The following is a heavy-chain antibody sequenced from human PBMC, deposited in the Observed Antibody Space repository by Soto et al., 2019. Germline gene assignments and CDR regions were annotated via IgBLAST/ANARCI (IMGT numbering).Heavy chain of an antibody. V-gene: IGHV1-18*01. Sequence: QVHLEQSGPEVKKPGASVKVSCKASGYTFTSYGISWVRLAPGQGLEWMGWINIYGGGTNYAQKYQDRVTMTRDPSTTTVYLEMRSLTSEDTAIYYCARALYYYDNSGLAFWGQGTLVTVSS. CDR3: ARALYYYDNSGLAF. CDR1: GYTFTSYG. D-gene: IGHD3-22*01. J-gene: IGHJ4*02. CDR2: INIYGGGT.